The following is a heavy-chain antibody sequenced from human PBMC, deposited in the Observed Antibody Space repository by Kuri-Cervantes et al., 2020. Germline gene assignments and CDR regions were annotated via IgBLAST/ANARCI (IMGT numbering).Heavy chain of an antibody. V-gene: IGHV4-38-2*01. CDR1: GYSISSGYY. CDR2: FSYSVSA. Sequence: SETLSLTCAVSGYSISSGYYWGWIRQPPGKGLEWIGTFSYSVSAFYNPSLESRVAISVDTSKNQFSLKLNSVTAADTAVYFCARRGNDEFFAFDLWGQGTLVTVSS. J-gene: IGHJ3*01. D-gene: IGHD1-1*01. CDR3: ARRGNDEFFAFDL.